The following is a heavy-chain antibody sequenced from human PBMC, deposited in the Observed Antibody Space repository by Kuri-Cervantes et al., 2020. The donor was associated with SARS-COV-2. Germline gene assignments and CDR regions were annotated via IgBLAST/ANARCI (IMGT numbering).Heavy chain of an antibody. V-gene: IGHV1-46*01. Sequence: ASVKVSCKASGYTFTSYYMHWVRQAPGQGLEWMGIINPSGGSTSYAQKFQGRVTMTRDTSTSTVYMELSSLRAEDTAVYYCARLSGYVWGSDDAFDIWGQGTMVTVSS. CDR3: ARLSGYVWGSDDAFDI. J-gene: IGHJ3*02. CDR1: GYTFTSYY. CDR2: INPSGGST. D-gene: IGHD3-16*01.